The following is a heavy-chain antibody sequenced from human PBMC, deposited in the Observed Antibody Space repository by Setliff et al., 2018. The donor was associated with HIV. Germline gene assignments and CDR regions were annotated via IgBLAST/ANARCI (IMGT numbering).Heavy chain of an antibody. V-gene: IGHV4-61*02. CDR3: ARSRSGSGTGSGYYFHMDV. D-gene: IGHD6-19*01. Sequence: SETLSLTCTISGGSLDSGNFYWSWIRQPAGKGLEWIGRVSPSGSSNYSPSLKSRVTISIDTSKQFSLNVRSLTAAGTAVYHCARSRSGSGTGSGYYFHMDVWGKGTTVTVSS. CDR1: GGSLDSGNFY. J-gene: IGHJ6*03. CDR2: VSPSGSS.